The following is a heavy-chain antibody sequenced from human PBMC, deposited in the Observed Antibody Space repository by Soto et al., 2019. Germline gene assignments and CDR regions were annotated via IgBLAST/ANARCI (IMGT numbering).Heavy chain of an antibody. J-gene: IGHJ6*02. V-gene: IGHV1-69*13. D-gene: IGHD3-16*02. CDR1: GGTFSSYA. Sequence: GASVKVSCKASGGTFSSYAISWVRQAPGQGLEWMGGIIPIFGTANYAQKFQGRVTITADESTSTAYMELSSLRSEDTAVYYCARGSLYDYVWGSYRSYYYYYGMDVWGQGTTVTVSS. CDR3: ARGSLYDYVWGSYRSYYYYYGMDV. CDR2: IIPIFGTA.